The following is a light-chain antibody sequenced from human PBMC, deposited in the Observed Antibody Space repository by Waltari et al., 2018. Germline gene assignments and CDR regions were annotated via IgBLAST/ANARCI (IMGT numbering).Light chain of an antibody. CDR3: QQYVRLPVT. CDR1: QSVGRS. J-gene: IGKJ4*02. CDR2: GAS. Sequence: EIVLTQSPGILSLSPGEGATLSCRASQSVGRSLAWYQQKPGQAPRLVVSGASNRATGMPDRLGGSGSGTAFRLTINRLGPEDFGVYYCQQYVRLPVTFGRGTEVEIK. V-gene: IGKV3-20*01.